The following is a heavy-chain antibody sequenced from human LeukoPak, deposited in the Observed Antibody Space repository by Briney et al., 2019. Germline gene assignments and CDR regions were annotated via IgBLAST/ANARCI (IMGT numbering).Heavy chain of an antibody. J-gene: IGHJ3*02. D-gene: IGHD2-15*01. CDR1: GYTFTSYG. Sequence: GASVKVSCKASGYTFTSYGISWVRQAPGQGLEWMGWISAYNGNTNYAQKLQGRVTMTTDRSTSTAYMELRSLRSDDTAVYYCARGVVVAATPDAFDIWGQGTMVTVSS. V-gene: IGHV1-18*01. CDR3: ARGVVVAATPDAFDI. CDR2: ISAYNGNT.